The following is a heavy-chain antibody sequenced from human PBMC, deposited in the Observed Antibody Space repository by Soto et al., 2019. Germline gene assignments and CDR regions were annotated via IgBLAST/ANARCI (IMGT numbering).Heavy chain of an antibody. CDR3: ARRVGSGWFDH. Sequence: GGSLRLSCAASGFTFSSYDMYWVRQAPGKGLEWVAIIWFDGSNKYYADSVKGRFTISRDNSKNTLYLQMNSLRAEDTAVYSCARRVGSGWFDHWGQGTLVTVSS. CDR2: IWFDGSNK. J-gene: IGHJ5*02. CDR1: GFTFSSYD. D-gene: IGHD1-26*01. V-gene: IGHV3-33*01.